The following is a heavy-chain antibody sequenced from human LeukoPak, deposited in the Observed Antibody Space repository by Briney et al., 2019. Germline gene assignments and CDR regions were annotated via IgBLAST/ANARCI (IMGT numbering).Heavy chain of an antibody. J-gene: IGHJ4*02. V-gene: IGHV4-34*01. Sequence: PSETLSLTCAVYGGSFSGYYWSWIRQPPGKGLEWIGEINHSGSTNYNPSLKSRVTISVDTSKNQFSLKLSSGTAADTAVYYCMIVVAAPRGGYLDYWGQGTLVTVSS. CDR3: MIVVAAPRGGYLDY. D-gene: IGHD5-12*01. CDR1: GGSFSGYY. CDR2: INHSGST.